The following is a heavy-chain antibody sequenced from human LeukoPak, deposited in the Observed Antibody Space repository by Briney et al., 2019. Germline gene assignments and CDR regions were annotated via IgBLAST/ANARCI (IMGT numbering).Heavy chain of an antibody. CDR2: IWDDGSNK. Sequence: GRSLRLSCAASGFTFSSYGMRWVRQAPGKGLEWVAVIWDDGSNKYYADSVKGRSTIPRTNSKNTRYLQMTSMRAEDTAVYYCAKELEMATVGGVDYWGQGTLVTVSS. V-gene: IGHV3-33*06. J-gene: IGHJ4*02. CDR3: AKELEMATVGGVDY. D-gene: IGHD5-24*01. CDR1: GFTFSSYG.